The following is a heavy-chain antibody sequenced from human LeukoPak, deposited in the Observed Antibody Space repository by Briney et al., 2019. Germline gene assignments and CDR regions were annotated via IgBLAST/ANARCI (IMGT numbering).Heavy chain of an antibody. CDR2: ISSSGNT. D-gene: IGHD5-24*01. Sequence: SETLSLTCIVSGGSISSPPYDWGWIRQPPGKGLEYIGSISSSGNTYYNASLQSRVTISVDASKNQFSLKLGSVTAADTAVYFCARHLSQGDGNKRGFDNWGQGTLVTVSS. CDR1: GGSISSPPYD. CDR3: ARHLSQGDGNKRGFDN. J-gene: IGHJ4*02. V-gene: IGHV4-39*01.